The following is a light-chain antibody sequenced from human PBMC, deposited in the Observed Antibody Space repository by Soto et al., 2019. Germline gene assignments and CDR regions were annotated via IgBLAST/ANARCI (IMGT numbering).Light chain of an antibody. CDR2: EAS. J-gene: IGKJ4*01. V-gene: IGKV1-5*01. CDR3: QQYDTDST. Sequence: IQMTQSPSTLSASVGDRVTITCRASQSVNGWLAWYQQKPGKAPKLLISEASSLDSGVPSRFSGSGSGTEYVLTITSLQPEDFATYYCQQYDTDSTFGGGTTVESK. CDR1: QSVNGW.